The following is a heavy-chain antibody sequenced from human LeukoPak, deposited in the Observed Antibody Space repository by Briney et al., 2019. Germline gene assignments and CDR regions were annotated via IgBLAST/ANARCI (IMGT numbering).Heavy chain of an antibody. J-gene: IGHJ4*02. CDR2: ISSSGSTI. Sequence: QPGGSLRLSCAASGFTFSSYEMNWVRQAPGKGLEWVSYISSSGSTIYYADSVKGRFTISRDNSKNTLYLQMNSLRAEDTAVYYCAKDQITMVRGVISPFDYWGQGTLVTVSS. CDR3: AKDQITMVRGVISPFDY. D-gene: IGHD3-10*01. V-gene: IGHV3-48*03. CDR1: GFTFSSYE.